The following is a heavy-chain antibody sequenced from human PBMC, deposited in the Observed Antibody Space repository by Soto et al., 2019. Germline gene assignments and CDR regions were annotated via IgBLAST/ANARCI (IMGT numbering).Heavy chain of an antibody. CDR3: ARPTPYDFDAFDI. CDR1: GGSISSYY. J-gene: IGHJ3*02. CDR2: IYYSGST. V-gene: IGHV4-59*08. D-gene: IGHD5-12*01. Sequence: ASETLSLTCTVSGGSISSYYWSWIRQPPGKGLEWIGYIYYSGSTNYNPSLKSRVTISVDTSKNQFSLKLSSVTAADTAVYYCARPTPYDFDAFDIWGQGTMVTVSS.